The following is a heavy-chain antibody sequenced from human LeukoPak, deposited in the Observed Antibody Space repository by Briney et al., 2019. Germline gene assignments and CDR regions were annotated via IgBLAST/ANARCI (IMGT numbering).Heavy chain of an antibody. CDR3: ARVISQVTRSPYYFDN. CDR2: IYSGGST. J-gene: IGHJ4*02. D-gene: IGHD3-10*01. V-gene: IGHV3-53*01. Sequence: GGSLRLSCAASGFTVSSNYMSWVRQAPGKGLEWVSVIYSGGSTYYADSVKGRFTISRDNSKNTLYLQMNSLTAEDTAVYYCARVISQVTRSPYYFDNWGQGTLVTVSS. CDR1: GFTVSSNY.